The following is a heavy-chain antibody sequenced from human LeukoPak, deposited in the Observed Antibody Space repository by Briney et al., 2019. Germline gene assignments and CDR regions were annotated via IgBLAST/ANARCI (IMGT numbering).Heavy chain of an antibody. J-gene: IGHJ6*03. CDR1: GGSISSHY. Sequence: SETLSLTRTVSGGSISSHYWSWIRQPPGKGLEWIGYIYYSGSTNYNPSLKSRVTISVDTSKNQFSLKLSSVTAADTAVYYCARGYYYYYMDVWGKGTTVTVSS. V-gene: IGHV4-59*11. CDR3: ARGYYYYYMDV. CDR2: IYYSGST.